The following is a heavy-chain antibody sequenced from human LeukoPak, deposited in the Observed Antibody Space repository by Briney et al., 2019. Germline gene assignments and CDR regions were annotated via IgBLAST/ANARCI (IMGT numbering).Heavy chain of an antibody. CDR1: GDSVSSNSAA. CDR2: TYYRSKWYN. CDR3: AREGGIRFLEWLHPYYYYGMDV. D-gene: IGHD3-3*01. Sequence: SQTLSLTCAISGDSVSSNSAAWNWIRQSPSRGLEWPGRTYYRSKWYNDYAVSVKSRITINPDTSKNQFSLQLNSVTPEDTAVYYCAREGGIRFLEWLHPYYYYGMDVWGQGTTVTVSS. J-gene: IGHJ6*02. V-gene: IGHV6-1*01.